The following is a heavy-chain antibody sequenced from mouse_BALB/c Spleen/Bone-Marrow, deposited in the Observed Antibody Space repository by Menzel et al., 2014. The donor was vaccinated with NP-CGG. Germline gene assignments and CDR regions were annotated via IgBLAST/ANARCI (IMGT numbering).Heavy chain of an antibody. D-gene: IGHD2-10*02. CDR1: GYAFTNYL. Sequence: QVQLQQSGAELVRPGTSVKVSCKASGYAFTNYLIEWVKQRPGQGIEWFGVINPGSGGTNYNEKFKGKATLTADKSSSTAYMQLSSLTSDDSAVYFCARSGYGNYFYAMDYWGQGTSVTVSS. CDR3: ARSGYGNYFYAMDY. CDR2: INPGSGGT. J-gene: IGHJ4*01. V-gene: IGHV1-54*01.